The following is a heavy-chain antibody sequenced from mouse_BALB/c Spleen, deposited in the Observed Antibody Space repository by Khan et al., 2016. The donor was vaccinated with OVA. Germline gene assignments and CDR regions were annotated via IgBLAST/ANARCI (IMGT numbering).Heavy chain of an antibody. CDR3: GRRGGGTRFAY. J-gene: IGHJ3*01. CDR2: INTYYGDA. D-gene: IGHD1-3*01. Sequence: QVQLKESGAELVRPGVSVKISCKGSGYTFTDFTMHWVKQSLAKSLEWIGVINTYYGDATYNQKFKGKATLTVDKSSSTAYMALASLTSEDSAIFYGGRRGGGTRFAYWGQGTLVTVSA. V-gene: IGHV1S137*01. CDR1: GYTFTDFT.